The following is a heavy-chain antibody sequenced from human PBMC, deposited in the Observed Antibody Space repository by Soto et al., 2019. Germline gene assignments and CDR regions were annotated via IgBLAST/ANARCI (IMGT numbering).Heavy chain of an antibody. CDR2: MNPNSGNT. CDR3: AGPWNKQ. D-gene: IGHD1-1*01. V-gene: IGHV1-8*01. J-gene: IGHJ4*02. CDR1: GYTFTSYN. Sequence: QVQLVQSGAEVKKPGASVKVSCKASGYTFTSYNINWVRQATGQGLEWMGWMNPNSGNTGYAQKFQGRVTMTRDTSISPAYMELSSLKSADTAVYYCAGPWNKQWGQGTLVTVSS.